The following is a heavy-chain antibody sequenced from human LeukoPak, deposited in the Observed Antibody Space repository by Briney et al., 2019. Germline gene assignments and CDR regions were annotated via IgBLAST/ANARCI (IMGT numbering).Heavy chain of an antibody. CDR1: GFTFSSYA. D-gene: IGHD1-20*01. CDR2: ISSSGGST. Sequence: GGSLRLSCAASGFTFSSYAMSWVRQAPGKGLEWVSAISSSGGSTDYTDSVKGRFTISRDNSKNTLYLQMNSLRAEDTAVYYCAKKMSITAESQVDYWGQGTLVTVSS. CDR3: AKKMSITAESQVDY. V-gene: IGHV3-23*01. J-gene: IGHJ4*02.